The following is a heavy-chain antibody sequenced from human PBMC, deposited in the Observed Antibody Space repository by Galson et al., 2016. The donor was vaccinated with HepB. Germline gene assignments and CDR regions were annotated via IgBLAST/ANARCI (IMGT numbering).Heavy chain of an antibody. Sequence: SLRLSCAASGFTFSSYWMSWVRQAPGKGLEWVANIKQDANEKNYVGSVRGRFSISRDNAKNSLYLQMNSPRAGDTAVYYCAKDNYYGTGSYYPYKYYGMDVWGQGTTVTVSS. D-gene: IGHD3-10*01. CDR2: IKQDANEK. CDR1: GFTFSSYW. V-gene: IGHV3-7*01. J-gene: IGHJ6*02. CDR3: AKDNYYGTGSYYPYKYYGMDV.